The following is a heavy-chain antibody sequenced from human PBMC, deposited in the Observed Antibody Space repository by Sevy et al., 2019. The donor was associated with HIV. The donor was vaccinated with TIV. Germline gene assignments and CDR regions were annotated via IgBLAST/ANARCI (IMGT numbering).Heavy chain of an antibody. CDR1: GGSISSADYY. J-gene: IGHJ4*02. V-gene: IGHV4-30-4*01. D-gene: IGHD5-12*01. Sequence: SETLSLTCTVSGGSISSADYYWSWIRQPPGKGLEWIGYIYYGGSNYYNPSLGSRVTITVHTSKYQFSLRLRSVTAADTAVEYCARGSRREYGGYILTCRFDYWGQGTLVTVSS. CDR2: IYYGGSN. CDR3: ARGSRREYGGYILTCRFDY.